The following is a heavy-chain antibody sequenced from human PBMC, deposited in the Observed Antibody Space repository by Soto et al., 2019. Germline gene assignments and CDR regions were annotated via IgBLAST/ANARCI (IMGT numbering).Heavy chain of an antibody. D-gene: IGHD2-21*01. V-gene: IGHV3-11*06. CDR2: ISTTRNYT. Sequence: PGGSLRLSCIVSGFTVSDHFMAWVRQAPGKGLEWVSDISTTRNYTKYADSVKGRFSMCRDNDRNSVYQQMNRRRADDTAVYYCARVSRDYHLYYFDYWGQGALVTVSS. CDR1: GFTVSDHF. CDR3: ARVSRDYHLYYFDY. J-gene: IGHJ4*02.